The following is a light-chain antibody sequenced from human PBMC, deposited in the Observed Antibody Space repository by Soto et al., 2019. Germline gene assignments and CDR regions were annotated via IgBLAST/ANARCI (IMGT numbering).Light chain of an antibody. CDR2: DAS. Sequence: DIQMTQSPSSLSASVGDRVTITCRTSQRIGTHLNWYHEKPGKAPTLLIYDASSLQSGVPSRFSGSGSGTDFTLTISSLQPEDFATYYCQQSYSNPCTFGQGTKVEIK. CDR3: QQSYSNPCT. V-gene: IGKV1-39*01. CDR1: QRIGTH. J-gene: IGKJ1*01.